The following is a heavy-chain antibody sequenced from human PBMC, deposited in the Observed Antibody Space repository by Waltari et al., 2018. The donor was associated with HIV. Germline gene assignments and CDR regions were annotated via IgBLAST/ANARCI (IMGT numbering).Heavy chain of an antibody. V-gene: IGHV3-7*01. Sequence: EVQLVESGGGLIQPGGSLRLSCAASGFTFRSYWMSWVRQAPGKGLEWVANIKQDGSEKYYVDSRNGRFTISRDNAKNSLYLQINIRRAEDTAVYYCAVRSPARRLNWFDPWGQGTLVIVSS. D-gene: IGHD2-8*01. J-gene: IGHJ5*02. CDR3: AVRSPARRLNWFDP. CDR2: IKQDGSEK. CDR1: GFTFRSYW.